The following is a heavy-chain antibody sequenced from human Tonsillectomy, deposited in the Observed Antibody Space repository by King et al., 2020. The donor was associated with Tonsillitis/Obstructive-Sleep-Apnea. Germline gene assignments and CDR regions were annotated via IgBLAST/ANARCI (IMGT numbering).Heavy chain of an antibody. CDR1: GYSFTSYW. D-gene: IGHD3-22*01. J-gene: IGHJ4*02. V-gene: IGHV5-51*01. CDR2: IYPGDSDT. CDR3: ARQYYYDSSGYPFDY. Sequence: QLVQSGAEVKKPGASLKISCKGSGYSFTSYWIGWVRQMPGKGLEWMGLIYPGDSDTRYSPSFQGQVTISADKSISTAYLQWSSLKASDTAMYYCARQYYYDSSGYPFDYWGQGTLVTVSS.